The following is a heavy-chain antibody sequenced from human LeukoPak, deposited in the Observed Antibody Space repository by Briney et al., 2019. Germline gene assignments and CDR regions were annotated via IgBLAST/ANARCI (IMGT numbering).Heavy chain of an antibody. CDR2: FVPEDGET. CDR3: ATLPRGHLFDS. V-gene: IGHV1-24*01. J-gene: IGHJ4*02. D-gene: IGHD3-10*01. CDR1: GDTLTKLS. Sequence: ASVKVSCKLSGDTLTKLSMHWVRQSPGKGLEWMGGFVPEDGETIYAQKFQGRVTMTEDTSTDTAYMELSSLRSDDTAVYFCATLPRGHLFDSWGQGTLVTVSS.